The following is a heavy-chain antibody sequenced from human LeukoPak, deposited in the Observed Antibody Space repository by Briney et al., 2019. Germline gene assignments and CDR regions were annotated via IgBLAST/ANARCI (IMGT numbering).Heavy chain of an antibody. J-gene: IGHJ4*02. CDR2: IHYSGST. Sequence: SETLSLTCTVSGGSVSGGNYYCSWIRQSPGKGLEWIGYIHYSGSTVYNPSLKSRVTMSINTSKNQFSLNLSSATAADTAVYYCTRTGSTGGYWGQGTLVTVSS. D-gene: IGHD1-7*01. V-gene: IGHV4-61*01. CDR1: GGSVSGGNYY. CDR3: TRTGSTGGY.